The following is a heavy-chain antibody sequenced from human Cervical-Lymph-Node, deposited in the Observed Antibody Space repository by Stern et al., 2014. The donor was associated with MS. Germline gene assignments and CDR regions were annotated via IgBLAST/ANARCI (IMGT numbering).Heavy chain of an antibody. CDR2: FDPEGGET. CDR3: GTATPSYYDMGTGYSKTYNYGMDV. CDR1: GYTLTELS. V-gene: IGHV1-24*01. J-gene: IGHJ6*02. D-gene: IGHD3-9*01. Sequence: QVQLVQSGAEVKKPGASVKVSCKVSGYTLTELSMHWVRQAPGKGLEWMGGFDPEGGETVYAQRFQGRVTMTEDTSTDTAYMELTGLRSEDTGVYYCGTATPSYYDMGTGYSKTYNYGMDVWGQGTTVSVSS.